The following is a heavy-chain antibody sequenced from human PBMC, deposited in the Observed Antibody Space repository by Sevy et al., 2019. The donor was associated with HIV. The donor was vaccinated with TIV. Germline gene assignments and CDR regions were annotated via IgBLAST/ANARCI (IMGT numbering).Heavy chain of an antibody. CDR1: GVSISTHS. CDR3: ARDMDNFYGMDV. V-gene: IGHV4-59*11. CDR2: IYYNGNA. Sequence: SETLSLTRTVSGVSISTHSWSWIRQPPGKGLEYIGYIYYNGNANYNPSFQSRVTISGDTSMNQLSLKLTSVTAADTAVYYCARDMDNFYGMDVWGQGTTVTVSS. J-gene: IGHJ6*02. D-gene: IGHD3-10*01.